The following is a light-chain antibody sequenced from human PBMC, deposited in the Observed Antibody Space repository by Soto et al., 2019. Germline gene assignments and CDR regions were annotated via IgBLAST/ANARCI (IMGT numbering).Light chain of an antibody. CDR1: RSLLHSNGYNY. CDR2: LGS. V-gene: IGKV2-28*01. CDR3: MQSVQAPWT. J-gene: IGKJ1*01. Sequence: DIVMTQSPLSLPVSPGEPASISCRSSRSLLHSNGYNYMDWYLQKPGQSPQLLIYLGSHRASGVPARFSGSGSGTDFTLNISRVEAEDVGVYYCMQSVQAPWTFGQGSRVEIK.